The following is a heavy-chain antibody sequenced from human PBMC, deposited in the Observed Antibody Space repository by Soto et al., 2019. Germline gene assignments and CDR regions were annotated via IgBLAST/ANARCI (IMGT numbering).Heavy chain of an antibody. Sequence: SVKVSCKASGYTFTSYDINWVRQATGQGLEWMGWMNPNSGNTGYAQKFQGRVTMTRNTSISTAYMELSSLRSEDTAVYYCARGELGYFDWFPNRYFAYWGQGTLAPVSS. CDR3: ARGELGYFDWFPNRYFAY. CDR2: MNPNSGNT. V-gene: IGHV1-8*01. D-gene: IGHD3-9*01. J-gene: IGHJ4*02. CDR1: GYTFTSYD.